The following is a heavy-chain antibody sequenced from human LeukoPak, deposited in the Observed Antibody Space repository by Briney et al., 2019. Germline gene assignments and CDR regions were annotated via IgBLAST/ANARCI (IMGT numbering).Heavy chain of an antibody. Sequence: ASVTVSCKASGYTFTSYGISWVRQAPGQGLEWMGWISAYNGNTNYAQKLQGRVTMTTDTSTSTAYMELRSLSSDDTAVYYCARDRPKVRGVIPNSFDYWGQGTLVTVSS. V-gene: IGHV1-18*01. D-gene: IGHD3-10*01. CDR1: GYTFTSYG. J-gene: IGHJ4*02. CDR2: ISAYNGNT. CDR3: ARDRPKVRGVIPNSFDY.